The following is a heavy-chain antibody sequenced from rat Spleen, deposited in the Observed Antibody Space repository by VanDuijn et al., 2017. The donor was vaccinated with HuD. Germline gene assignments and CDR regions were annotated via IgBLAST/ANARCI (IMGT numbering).Heavy chain of an antibody. CDR1: GFNFNDYW. J-gene: IGHJ2*01. V-gene: IGHV4-2*01. CDR2: INKDGSIK. CDR3: AREAFGVRD. D-gene: IGHD4-3*01. Sequence: EVKLVESGGGLVQPGRSLKLSCAAAGFNFNDYWMGWVRQAPGKGLEWIGEINKDGSIKKYNPSLKDKLTISRDNAQNILYLEMSKLGSEDTAIYYCAREAFGVRDWGQGVMVTVSS.